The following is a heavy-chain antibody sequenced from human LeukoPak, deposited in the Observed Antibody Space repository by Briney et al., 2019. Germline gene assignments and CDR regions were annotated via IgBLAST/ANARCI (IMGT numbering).Heavy chain of an antibody. CDR2: ISAYNGNT. J-gene: IGHJ6*02. V-gene: IGHV1-18*01. Sequence: ASVKVSCKASGYTFTGYGISWVRQAPGQGLEWMGWISAYNGNTNYAQKLQGRVTMTTDTSTSTAYMELRSLRSDDTAVYYCAREYYYGSGSYFSVVGMDVWGQGTTVTVSS. D-gene: IGHD3-10*01. CDR3: AREYYYGSGSYFSVVGMDV. CDR1: GYTFTGYG.